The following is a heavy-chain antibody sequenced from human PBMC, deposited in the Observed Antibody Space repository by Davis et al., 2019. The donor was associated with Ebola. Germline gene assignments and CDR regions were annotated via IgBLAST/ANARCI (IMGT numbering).Heavy chain of an antibody. CDR1: GFTVSSNY. J-gene: IGHJ4*02. D-gene: IGHD3-3*01. CDR2: INHSGST. CDR3: ARRGFWSGYGGYFDY. Sequence: GSLRLSCAASGFTVSSNYMSWIRQPPGKGLEWIGEINHSGSTNYNPSLKSRVTISVDTSKNQFSLKLSSVTAADTAVYYCARRGFWSGYGGYFDYWGQGTLVTVSS. V-gene: IGHV4-34*01.